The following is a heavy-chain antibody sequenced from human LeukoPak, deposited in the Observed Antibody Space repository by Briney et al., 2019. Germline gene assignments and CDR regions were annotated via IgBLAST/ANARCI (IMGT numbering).Heavy chain of an antibody. CDR2: IYYSGST. V-gene: IGHV4-59*01. J-gene: IGHJ5*02. Sequence: PSETLSLTCAVYGGSFSGYYWSWIRQPPGKGLEWIGYIYYSGSTNYNPSLKSRVTISVDTSKNQFSLKLSSVTAADTAVYYCARVSLTMVRGVPRAASYTDNWFDPWGQGTLVTVSS. CDR3: ARVSLTMVRGVPRAASYTDNWFDP. CDR1: GGSFSGYY. D-gene: IGHD3-10*01.